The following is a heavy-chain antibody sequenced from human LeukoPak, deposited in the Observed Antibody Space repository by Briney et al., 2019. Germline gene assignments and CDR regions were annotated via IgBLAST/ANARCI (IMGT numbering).Heavy chain of an antibody. V-gene: IGHV3-23*01. CDR1: GFTFSSYG. Sequence: GGSLRLSCAASGFTFSSYGMSWVRQAPGKGLEWVSAISGSGGSTYYADSVKGRFTISRDNSKNTLYLQMNSLRAEDTAVYYCARVVRYFDWLLSGLAFDIWGQGTMVTVSS. J-gene: IGHJ3*02. D-gene: IGHD3-9*01. CDR2: ISGSGGST. CDR3: ARVVRYFDWLLSGLAFDI.